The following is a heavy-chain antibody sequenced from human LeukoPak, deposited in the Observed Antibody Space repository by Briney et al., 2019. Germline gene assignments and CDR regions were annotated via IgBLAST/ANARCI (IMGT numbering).Heavy chain of an antibody. J-gene: IGHJ4*02. V-gene: IGHV3-30-3*01. D-gene: IGHD5-12*01. CDR2: ISYDGSNK. CDR3: ASTGGYAVSGYFDY. Sequence: PGRSLRLSCAASGFTFSTYVIHWVRQAPGKGLEWVAVISYDGSNKYYADSVKGRFTISRDNSKNTLYLQMNSLRAEDTAVYYCASTGGYAVSGYFDYWGQGTLVTVSS. CDR1: GFTFSTYV.